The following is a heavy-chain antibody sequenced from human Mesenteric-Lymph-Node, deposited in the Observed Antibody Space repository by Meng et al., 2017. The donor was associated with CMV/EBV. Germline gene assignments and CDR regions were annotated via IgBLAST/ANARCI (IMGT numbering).Heavy chain of an antibody. Sequence: ASVKVSCKASAYTFTNYNMHWVRQAPGQGLEWMGIINPSGDITNYAQKFQGRVTMTRDTSTSTVYMELSSLRSEDTAVYYCARVQDYSKSAFDIWGRGTVVTVSS. J-gene: IGHJ3*02. D-gene: IGHD4-11*01. V-gene: IGHV1-46*01. CDR1: AYTFTNYN. CDR3: ARVQDYSKSAFDI. CDR2: INPSGDIT.